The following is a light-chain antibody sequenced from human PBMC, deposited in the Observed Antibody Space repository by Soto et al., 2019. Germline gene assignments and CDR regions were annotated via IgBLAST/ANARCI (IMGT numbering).Light chain of an antibody. V-gene: IGKV3-20*01. CDR2: GAS. CDR1: QSVSSSY. CDR3: QQHDNTPQT. J-gene: IGKJ1*01. Sequence: EIVLTQSPGTLSLSPGERATLSCRASQSVSSSYLAWYQQKPGQAPRLLIYGASSRATGIPDRFSGSGSGTDFTLTISRLEPEDFAVYYCQQHDNTPQTFGQGTKVEIK.